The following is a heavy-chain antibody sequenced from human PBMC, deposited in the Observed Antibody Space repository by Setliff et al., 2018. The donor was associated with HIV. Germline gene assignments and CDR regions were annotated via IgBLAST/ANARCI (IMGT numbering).Heavy chain of an antibody. D-gene: IGHD2-21*02. J-gene: IGHJ5*02. CDR1: EFTFSSYG. CDR3: VFRLSNCANDCSAGS. Sequence: GGSLRLSCAASEFTFSSYGMHWFRQAPGKGLEWVSAIHAGPGDTYYADFVKGRFTISRDNSKNSLYLQMNSLRAEDTALYFCVFRLSNCANDCSAGSWGQGTLVTVSS. V-gene: IGHV3-23*01. CDR2: IHAGPGDT.